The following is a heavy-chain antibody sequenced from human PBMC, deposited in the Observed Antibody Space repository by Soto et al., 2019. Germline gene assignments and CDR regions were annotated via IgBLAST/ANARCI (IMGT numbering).Heavy chain of an antibody. CDR1: GYTFTSYY. CDR2: INPSGGST. Sequence: ASVKVSCKASGYTFTSYYMHWVRQAPGQGLDWMGIINPSGGSTSYAQKFQGRVTMTRDTSTSTVYMELSSLRSEDTAVYYCARGDNYYDSSGLKGFDYWGQGTLVTVSS. D-gene: IGHD3-22*01. J-gene: IGHJ4*02. CDR3: ARGDNYYDSSGLKGFDY. V-gene: IGHV1-46*01.